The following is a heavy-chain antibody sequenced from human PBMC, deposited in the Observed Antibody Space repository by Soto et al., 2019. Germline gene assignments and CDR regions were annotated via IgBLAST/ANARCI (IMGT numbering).Heavy chain of an antibody. Sequence: ASVKVSCKASGGTFSSYTISWVRQAPGQGLEWMGRIIPILGIANYAQKFQGRVTITADKSTSTAYMELSSLRSEDTAVYYCARGPVPGMIAVAFDYWGQGTLVTVSS. CDR3: ARGPVPGMIAVAFDY. J-gene: IGHJ4*02. CDR1: GGTFSSYT. V-gene: IGHV1-69*02. D-gene: IGHD6-19*01. CDR2: IIPILGIA.